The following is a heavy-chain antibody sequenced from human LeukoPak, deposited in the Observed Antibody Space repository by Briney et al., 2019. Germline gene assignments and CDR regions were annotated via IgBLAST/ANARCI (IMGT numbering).Heavy chain of an antibody. CDR2: ISAYNGNT. D-gene: IGHD3-10*01. CDR3: ARDSFGDPPGY. V-gene: IGHV1-18*01. J-gene: IGHJ4*02. CDR1: GYTFTSYG. Sequence: ASVKVSCKASGYTFTSYGISWVRQAPGQRLEWMGWISAYNGNTNYAQKLQGRVTMTTNTSTSTAYMELRSLRSDDTAVYYCARDSFGDPPGYWGQGTLVTVSS.